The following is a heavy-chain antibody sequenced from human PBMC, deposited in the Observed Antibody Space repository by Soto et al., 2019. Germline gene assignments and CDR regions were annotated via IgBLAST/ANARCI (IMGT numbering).Heavy chain of an antibody. CDR3: ARGKSPMVRGVIEYNWFDH. CDR1: GYTFTSYD. D-gene: IGHD3-10*01. J-gene: IGHJ5*02. V-gene: IGHV1-8*01. Sequence: ASVKVSCKASGYTFTSYDINWVRQATGQGLEWMGWMNPNSGNTGYAQKFQGRVTMTRNTSISTAYMELSSLRSEDTAVYYCARGKSPMVRGVIEYNWFDHWGQGTLVTVSS. CDR2: MNPNSGNT.